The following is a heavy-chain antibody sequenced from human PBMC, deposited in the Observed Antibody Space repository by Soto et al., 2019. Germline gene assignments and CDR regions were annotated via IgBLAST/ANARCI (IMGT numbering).Heavy chain of an antibody. Sequence: SSETLSLTCAVYGGSFSGYYWSWIRQPPGKGLEWIGEINHSGSTNYNPSLKSRVTISVDTSKNQFSLKLSSVTAADTALYYCSRRAPEGFDPWGQGTLVTVSS. V-gene: IGHV4-34*01. CDR2: INHSGST. CDR3: SRRAPEGFDP. J-gene: IGHJ5*02. CDR1: GGSFSGYY.